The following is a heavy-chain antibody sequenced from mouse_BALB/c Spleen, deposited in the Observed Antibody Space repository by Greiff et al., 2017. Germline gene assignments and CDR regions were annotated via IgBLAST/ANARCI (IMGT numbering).Heavy chain of an antibody. Sequence: EVKLMESGPDLVKPGASVKISCKASGYSFTGYYMHWVKQSHGKSLEWIGRVNPNNGGTSYNQKFKGKAILTVDKSSSTAYMELRSLTSEDSAVYYCAIYYDYDDGVFDYWGQGTTLTVSS. D-gene: IGHD2-4*01. CDR3: AIYYDYDDGVFDY. CDR1: GYSFTGYY. J-gene: IGHJ2*01. CDR2: VNPNNGGT. V-gene: IGHV1-26*01.